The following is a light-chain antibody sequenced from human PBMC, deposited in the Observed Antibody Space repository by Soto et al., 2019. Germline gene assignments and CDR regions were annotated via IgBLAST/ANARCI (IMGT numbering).Light chain of an antibody. CDR1: QSVSSN. Sequence: EIVMTQSPATLSVSPGERATLSCRASQSVSSNLAWYQQKPGQAPRLLLYGASTRATGIPARFSGSGSGTEFTLTISSLQSEDFAVYYCQQYNNWPPVTFGQGTKVDIK. J-gene: IGKJ1*01. V-gene: IGKV3-15*01. CDR3: QQYNNWPPVT. CDR2: GAS.